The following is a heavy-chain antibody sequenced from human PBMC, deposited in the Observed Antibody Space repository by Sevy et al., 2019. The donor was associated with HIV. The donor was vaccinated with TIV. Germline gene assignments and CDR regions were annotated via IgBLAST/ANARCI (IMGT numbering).Heavy chain of an antibody. CDR3: TRDHRRSGYAGYYYGMDV. V-gene: IGHV3-49*03. Sequence: GGSLRLSCTASGFTFGDYAMSWFRQAPGKGLEWVGFIRSKAYGGTTEYAASVKGRFTISRDDSKSIAYLQMNSLKTEDTAVYYCTRDHRRSGYAGYYYGMDVWGQGTTVTVSS. D-gene: IGHD5-12*01. CDR2: IRSKAYGGTT. J-gene: IGHJ6*02. CDR1: GFTFGDYA.